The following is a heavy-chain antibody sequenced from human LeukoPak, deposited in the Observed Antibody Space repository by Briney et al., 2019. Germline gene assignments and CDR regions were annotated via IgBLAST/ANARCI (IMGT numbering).Heavy chain of an antibody. CDR1: GGSVSGYY. J-gene: IGHJ4*02. CDR2: INHSGST. D-gene: IGHD3-16*01. V-gene: IGHV4-34*01. CDR3: ARKKMITFEGIGEFDY. Sequence: SETLSLTCAVYGGSVSGYYWSWIRQPPGKGLEWIGEINHSGSTNYNPSLKSRVTISVDTSKNQFSLKLSSVTAADTAVYYCARKKMITFEGIGEFDYWGQGTLVTVSS.